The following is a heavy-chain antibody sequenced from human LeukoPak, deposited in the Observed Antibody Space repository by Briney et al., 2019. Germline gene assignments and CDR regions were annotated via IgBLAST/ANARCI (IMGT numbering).Heavy chain of an antibody. CDR3: TREGMGRRAFDI. V-gene: IGHV3-21*01. D-gene: IGHD3-10*01. CDR2: ISSTSNYI. Sequence: SGGSLRLSCPASGFTFSTYSTNWVRQAPGKGLEWASSISSTSNYIYYADSVKGRFTISRDNAKNSLYLQMNSLRAEDTAMYFCTREGMGRRAFDIWGQGTMVTVSS. CDR1: GFTFSTYS. J-gene: IGHJ3*02.